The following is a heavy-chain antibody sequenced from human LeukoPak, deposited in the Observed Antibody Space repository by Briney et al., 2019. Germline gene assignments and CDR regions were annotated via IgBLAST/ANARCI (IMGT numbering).Heavy chain of an antibody. CDR3: AKDLEQWLFYYFDY. V-gene: IGHV3-23*01. CDR2: ISGSGGST. Sequence: PGGSLRLFCAASGFTFSSYAMSWVRQAPGKGLEWVSAISGSGGSTYYADSVKGRFTISRDNSKNTLYLQMNSLRAEDTAVYYCAKDLEQWLFYYFDYWGQGTLVTVSS. CDR1: GFTFSSYA. J-gene: IGHJ4*02. D-gene: IGHD6-19*01.